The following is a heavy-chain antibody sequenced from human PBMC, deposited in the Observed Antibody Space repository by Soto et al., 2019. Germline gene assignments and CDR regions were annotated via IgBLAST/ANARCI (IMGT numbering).Heavy chain of an antibody. D-gene: IGHD3-22*01. CDR3: ATYYDSSGYYYPLGF. CDR1: GYRFTNYW. Sequence: SLKISCKGSGYRFTNYWIGWVRQMPGKGLEWMGIIYPGDSDTRYSPSFQGQVTISADKSISTAYLQWGSLKASDTAMYYCATYYDSSGYYYPLGFWGQGTRVTVTS. CDR2: IYPGDSDT. J-gene: IGHJ4*02. V-gene: IGHV5-51*01.